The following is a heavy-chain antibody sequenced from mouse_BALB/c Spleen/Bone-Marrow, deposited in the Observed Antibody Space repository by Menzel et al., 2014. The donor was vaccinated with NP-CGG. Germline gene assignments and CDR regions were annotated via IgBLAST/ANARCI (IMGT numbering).Heavy chain of an antibody. CDR3: ARDVPLYDVGYFDY. D-gene: IGHD2-14*01. J-gene: IGHJ2*01. CDR1: GFTFSSFG. Sequence: EVKLVESGGGLVQPGGSRKLSCAAFGFTFSSFGMHWVRQAPEKGLEWVAYISSGSSTIYYADTVKGRFTISRDNPKNTLFLQMTSLRSEDTAMYYCARDVPLYDVGYFDYWGQGTTLTVSS. V-gene: IGHV5-17*02. CDR2: ISSGSSTI.